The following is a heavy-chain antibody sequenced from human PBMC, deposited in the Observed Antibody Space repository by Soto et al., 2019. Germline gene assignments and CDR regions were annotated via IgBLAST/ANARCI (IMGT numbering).Heavy chain of an antibody. Sequence: KPSETLSLTCAVHGAPFSGYYWTWIRQPPGKGLEWIGEINHTGSTKYNPSLKSRVTISLDTSKNQFSLSLRSVTAADTAVYYCARGREIFGAVTPFEYWGQGTQVTVSS. V-gene: IGHV4-34*01. J-gene: IGHJ4*02. CDR3: ARGREIFGAVTPFEY. CDR1: GAPFSGYY. CDR2: INHTGST. D-gene: IGHD3-3*01.